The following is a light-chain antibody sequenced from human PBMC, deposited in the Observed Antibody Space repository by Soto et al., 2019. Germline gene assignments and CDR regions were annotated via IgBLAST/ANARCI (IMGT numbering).Light chain of an antibody. J-gene: IGKJ5*01. CDR2: DAS. V-gene: IGKV1-5*01. CDR3: QQYNSYAIT. CDR1: QSISGW. Sequence: DIQMTQSPSTLSASVGDKVTITCRASQSISGWLAWYQQKPGKVPNLLIYDASSLQSGVPSRFSGSGSGTELTLTISSLQPDDFATYYCQQYNSYAITFGQGTRLEIK.